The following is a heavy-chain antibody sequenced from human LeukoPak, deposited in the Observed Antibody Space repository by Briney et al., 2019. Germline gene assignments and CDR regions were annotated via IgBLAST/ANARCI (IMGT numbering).Heavy chain of an antibody. CDR2: INSDGSST. CDR1: GSTFSSYW. J-gene: IGHJ5*02. V-gene: IGHV3-74*01. Sequence: GGSLRLSCAASGSTFSSYWMHWVRQAPGKGLVWVSPINSDGSSTSYADSVKGRFTISRDNAKNTLYLQMNSLRAEDTAVYYCTTEFDPWGQGTLVTVSS. CDR3: TTEFDP.